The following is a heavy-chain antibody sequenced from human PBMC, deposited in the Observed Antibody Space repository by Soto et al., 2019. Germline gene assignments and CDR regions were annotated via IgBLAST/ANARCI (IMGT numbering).Heavy chain of an antibody. Sequence: QVQLQESGPGLVKPSQTLSLTYTVSGGSINSGGYCWSWIRQHPGKGLDWIGCISYGGSTSYNPSLKIRVTISVVTSKNQFFLKLTSVTAADTAVYYCSRGILVWGQGALITVSS. V-gene: IGHV4-31*03. CDR3: SRGILV. CDR1: GGSINSGGYC. CDR2: ISYGGST. D-gene: IGHD5-18*01. J-gene: IGHJ4*02.